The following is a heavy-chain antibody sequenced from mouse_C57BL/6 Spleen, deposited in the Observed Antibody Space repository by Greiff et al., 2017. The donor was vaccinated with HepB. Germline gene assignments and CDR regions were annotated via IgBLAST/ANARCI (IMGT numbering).Heavy chain of an antibody. CDR2: ISGGGGNT. CDR1: GFTFSSYT. V-gene: IGHV5-9*01. D-gene: IGHD2-5*01. CDR3: ARTYSNYVGYFDY. Sequence: EVKVVESGGGLVKPGGSLKLSCAASGFTFSSYTMSWVRQTPEKRLEWVATISGGGGNTYYPDSVKGRFTISRDNAKNTLYLQMSSLRSEDTALYYCARTYSNYVGYFDYWGQGTTLTVSS. J-gene: IGHJ2*01.